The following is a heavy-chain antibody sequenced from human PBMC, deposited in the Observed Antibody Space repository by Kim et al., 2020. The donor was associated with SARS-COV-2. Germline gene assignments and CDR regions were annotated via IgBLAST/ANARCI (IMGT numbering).Heavy chain of an antibody. D-gene: IGHD2-21*01. CDR3: AKGAYCGGDCYHYYYYGMDV. Sequence: GGSLRLSCAASGFTFSSYAMSWVRQAPGKGLEWVSAISGSGGSTYYADSVKGRFTISRDNSKNTLYLQMNSLRAEDTAVYYCAKGAYCGGDCYHYYYYGMDVLGQGTTVTVSS. V-gene: IGHV3-23*01. CDR1: GFTFSSYA. CDR2: ISGSGGST. J-gene: IGHJ6*02.